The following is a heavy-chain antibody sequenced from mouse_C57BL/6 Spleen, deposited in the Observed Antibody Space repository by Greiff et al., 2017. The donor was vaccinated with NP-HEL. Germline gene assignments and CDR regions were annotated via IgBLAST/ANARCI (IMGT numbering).Heavy chain of an antibody. CDR2: IDPANGNT. Sequence: VQLQQSVAELVRPGASVKLSCTASGFNIKNTNMHWVKQRPEQGLEWIGRIDPANGNTKYAPKFQGKATITADTSSNPSYLQLSSLTSEDTAIYDGARSDGYYEDYAMDYWGQGTSVTVSS. CDR3: ARSDGYYEDYAMDY. J-gene: IGHJ4*01. CDR1: GFNIKNTN. V-gene: IGHV14-3*01. D-gene: IGHD2-3*01.